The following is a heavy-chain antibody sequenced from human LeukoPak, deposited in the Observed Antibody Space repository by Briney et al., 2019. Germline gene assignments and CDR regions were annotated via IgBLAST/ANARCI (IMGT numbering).Heavy chain of an antibody. CDR1: GFTFSSYS. CDR3: ARWSDELLFDP. J-gene: IGHJ5*02. CDR2: ISGSSTYI. D-gene: IGHD1-26*01. V-gene: IGHV3-21*01. Sequence: GGSLGLSCAASGFTFSSYSMNWVRQAPGKGLEWVSSISGSSTYIYYADSVKGRFTISRDNAKNSLYLQMNSLRAEDTAVHYCARWSDELLFDPWGQGTLVTVSS.